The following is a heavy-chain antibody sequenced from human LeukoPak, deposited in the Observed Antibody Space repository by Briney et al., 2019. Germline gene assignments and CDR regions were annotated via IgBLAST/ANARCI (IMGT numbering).Heavy chain of an antibody. J-gene: IGHJ4*02. Sequence: SETLSLTCTVSGGSISSYYWSWIRQPPGKGLEWIGYIYYSGSTNYNPSLKSRVTISVDTSMNQFSLKLSSVTAADTAVYYCARERRDTAMAYYFDYWGQGTLVTVSS. D-gene: IGHD5-18*01. V-gene: IGHV4-59*01. CDR2: IYYSGST. CDR1: GGSISSYY. CDR3: ARERRDTAMAYYFDY.